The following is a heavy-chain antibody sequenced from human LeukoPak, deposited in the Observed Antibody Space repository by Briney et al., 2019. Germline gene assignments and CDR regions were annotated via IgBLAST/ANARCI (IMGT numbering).Heavy chain of an antibody. CDR3: ARVGWETAMIRPFDI. V-gene: IGHV1-46*03. CDR1: GYTFTSYY. Sequence: ASVKVSCKASGYTFTSYYMHWVRQAPGQGLEWMGIINPSGGSTSYAQKFQGRVTMTRDTSTSTVYMELSSLRSEDTAVYYCARVGWETAMIRPFDIWGQGTMVTVSS. D-gene: IGHD5-18*01. CDR2: INPSGGST. J-gene: IGHJ3*02.